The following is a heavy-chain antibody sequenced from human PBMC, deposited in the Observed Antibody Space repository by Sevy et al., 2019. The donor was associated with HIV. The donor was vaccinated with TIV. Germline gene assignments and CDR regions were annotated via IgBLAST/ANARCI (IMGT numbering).Heavy chain of an antibody. D-gene: IGHD3-22*01. CDR2: ISRGGSTK. J-gene: IGHJ4*02. CDR1: GFTFSSYS. CDR3: ARERKMNASSGYYFHFDY. V-gene: IGHV3-48*02. Sequence: GGSLRLSCAASGFTFSSYSMNWVRQAPGKGLEWVSDISRGGSTKYYADSVKGRITISRDNAKNSLYLQMNSLRDEDTAVYYCARERKMNASSGYYFHFDYWGQGTLVTVSS.